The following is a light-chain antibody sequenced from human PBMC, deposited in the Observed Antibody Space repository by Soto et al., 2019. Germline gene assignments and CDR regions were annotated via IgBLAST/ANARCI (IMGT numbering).Light chain of an antibody. V-gene: IGKV3-11*01. Sequence: EIVLTQSPATLSSFPGDRVILSCRASQYINTRLAWYQHRPGQAPRLLIYQTSIRAAGIPARFSASGTGTDFTLTISDVQPEDFAVYYCHQRQSWPRTFGQGTK. CDR2: QTS. CDR3: HQRQSWPRT. J-gene: IGKJ1*01. CDR1: QYINTR.